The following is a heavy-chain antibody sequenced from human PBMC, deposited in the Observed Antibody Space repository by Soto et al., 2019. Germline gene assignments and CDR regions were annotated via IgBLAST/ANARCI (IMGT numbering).Heavy chain of an antibody. D-gene: IGHD2-15*01. CDR2: IYPGDSDT. V-gene: IGHV5-51*01. Sequence: PGESLKIFCEGSGYSFTSYWIGWVRQMPGKGLEWMGIIYPGDSDTRYSPSFQGQVTTSADKSNNNAYLQWSSLKASDTAMFYCARQVMQDPHYGMDVWGQGTTVTVSS. CDR1: GYSFTSYW. CDR3: ARQVMQDPHYGMDV. J-gene: IGHJ6*02.